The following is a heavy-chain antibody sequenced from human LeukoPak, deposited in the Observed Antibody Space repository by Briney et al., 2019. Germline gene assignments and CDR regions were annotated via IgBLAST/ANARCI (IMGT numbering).Heavy chain of an antibody. J-gene: IGHJ6*03. CDR3: ARSSRLNYYYYYYMDV. V-gene: IGHV4-39*07. CDR1: GASITNSAYH. D-gene: IGHD6-13*01. CDR2: INYSGGT. Sequence: SETLSLTCTVSGASITNSAYHWGWIRQPPGKGLEWIGSINYSGGTHYNPSLKSRVTISVDTSKNQFSLKLSSVTAADTAVYYCARSSRLNYYYYYYMDVWGKGTTVTVSS.